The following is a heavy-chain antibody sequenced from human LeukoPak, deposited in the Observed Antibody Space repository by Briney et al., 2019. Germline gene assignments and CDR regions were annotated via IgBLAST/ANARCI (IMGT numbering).Heavy chain of an antibody. CDR2: INHSGST. Sequence: SETLSLTCAVYGVSFSDYYWSWIRQPPGKGLEWIGEINHSGSTNYNPSLKSRVTISVDTSKNQFSLKLSSVTAADTAVYYCARQNMRWGYTTGPFDIWGQGTTVTVSS. D-gene: IGHD1-1*01. CDR3: ARQNMRWGYTTGPFDI. J-gene: IGHJ3*02. V-gene: IGHV4-34*01. CDR1: GVSFSDYY.